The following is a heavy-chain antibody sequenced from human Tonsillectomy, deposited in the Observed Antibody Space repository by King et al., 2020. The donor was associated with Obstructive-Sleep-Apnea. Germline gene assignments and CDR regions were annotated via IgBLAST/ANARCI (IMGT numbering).Heavy chain of an antibody. V-gene: IGHV4-34*01. CDR1: GGSLSGYY. CDR2: INHIGGT. Sequence: VQLQQWGAGLLKPSETLSLTCAVYGGSLSGYYWSWIRQPPGKGLEWIGEINHIGGTNYNPSLKSRVTISVDMSKNQFSLKLSSVTAADTAVYYCARDWGQLLYDNNCFDPWGQGTPVTVSS. D-gene: IGHD7-27*01. CDR3: ARDWGQLLYDNNCFDP. J-gene: IGHJ5*02.